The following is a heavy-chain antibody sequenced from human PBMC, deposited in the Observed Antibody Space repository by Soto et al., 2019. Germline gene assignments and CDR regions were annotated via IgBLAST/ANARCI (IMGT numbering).Heavy chain of an antibody. Sequence: PGGSLRLSCAASGFTVSSSYMSWVRQAPGKGLEWVSVIYRGGSTYYADSVKGRFTISRDNSKNTLYLQMNSLRAEDTAVYYCAKRTVGWYFDLWGRGTLVTVSS. D-gene: IGHD4-17*01. V-gene: IGHV3-66*04. CDR2: IYRGGST. CDR1: GFTVSSSY. CDR3: AKRTVGWYFDL. J-gene: IGHJ2*01.